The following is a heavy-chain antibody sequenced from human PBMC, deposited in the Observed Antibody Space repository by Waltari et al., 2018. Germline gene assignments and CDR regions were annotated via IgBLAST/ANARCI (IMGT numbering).Heavy chain of an antibody. V-gene: IGHV3-72*01. CDR2: IKSKAANYFT. CDR3: ADVGITATDS. J-gene: IGHJ4*02. D-gene: IGHD1-26*01. CDR1: ESTFIDHY. Sequence: EGQLVESGGGLVQTGGSLRLSCTASESTFIDHYMDWVRQAPGQGLEWIGQIKSKAANYFTISAASVKGRFTISRDDSKNSLYLQMNDLKTEDTARYYCADVGITATDSWGPGTVVTVSS.